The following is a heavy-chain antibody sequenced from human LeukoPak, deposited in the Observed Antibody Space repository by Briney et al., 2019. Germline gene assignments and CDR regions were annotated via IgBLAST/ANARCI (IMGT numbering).Heavy chain of an antibody. Sequence: GASVKVSCKASGGTFSSYAISWVRQAPGQGLEWMGRIIPIFGTANYAQKFEGRVTITTDGSTSTAYMELSSLRSEDTAVYYCARGGLEMATITGDAFDIWGQGTVVTVSS. CDR1: GGTFSSYA. CDR3: ARGGLEMATITGDAFDI. D-gene: IGHD5-24*01. CDR2: IIPIFGTA. J-gene: IGHJ3*02. V-gene: IGHV1-69*05.